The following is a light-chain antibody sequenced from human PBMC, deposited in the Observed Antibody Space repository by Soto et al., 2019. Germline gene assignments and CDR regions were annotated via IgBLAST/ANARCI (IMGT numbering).Light chain of an antibody. J-gene: IGKJ1*01. Sequence: DIQMTQSPSSLSASVGDRVTITCRASQIISSYLNWYQQKPGKAPKLLIYAASSLQSGVPSRFSGSGSGTDFTLTISNLQPEDFATYYCQQSYTTWTFGQGTKVEIK. CDR2: AAS. CDR3: QQSYTTWT. V-gene: IGKV1-39*01. CDR1: QIISSY.